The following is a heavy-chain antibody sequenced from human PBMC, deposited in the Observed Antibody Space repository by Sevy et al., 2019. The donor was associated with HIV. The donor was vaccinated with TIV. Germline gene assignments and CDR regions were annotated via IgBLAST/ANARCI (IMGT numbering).Heavy chain of an antibody. D-gene: IGHD3-10*01. J-gene: IGHJ4*02. CDR1: GGSISSSSYY. CDR3: ATRGDYYGSGSYYPEYYFDY. Sequence: SETLSLTCTVSGGSISSSSYYWGWIRQPPGKGLEWIGSIYYSGSTYYNPSLKSRVTISVDTSKNQFSLKLSSVTAADTAVYYCATRGDYYGSGSYYPEYYFDYLGQGTLVTGLL. CDR2: IYYSGST. V-gene: IGHV4-39*01.